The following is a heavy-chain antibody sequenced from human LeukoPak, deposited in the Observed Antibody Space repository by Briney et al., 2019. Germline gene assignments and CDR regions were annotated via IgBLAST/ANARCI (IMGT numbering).Heavy chain of an antibody. J-gene: IGHJ6*03. D-gene: IGHD2-2*01. Sequence: EASVKVSCKASGGTFSSYAISWVRQAPGQGLEWMGGIIPIFGTANYAQKFQGRVTITTDESTSTAYMELSSLRSEDTAVYYCAGGPIRYCSSTSCQNTYYYYYMDVWGKGTTVTVSS. CDR3: AGGPIRYCSSTSCQNTYYYYYMDV. CDR2: IIPIFGTA. V-gene: IGHV1-69*05. CDR1: GGTFSSYA.